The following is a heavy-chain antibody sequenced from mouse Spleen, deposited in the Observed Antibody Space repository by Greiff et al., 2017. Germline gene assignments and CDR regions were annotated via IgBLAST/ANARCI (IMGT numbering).Heavy chain of an antibody. D-gene: IGHD1-1*01. CDR3: AKSIGSSYWFAY. Sequence: EVKLQESGPELVKPGASVKVSCKASGYAFTSYNMYWVKQSHGKSLEWIGYIDPYNGGTSYNQKFKGKATLTVDKSSSTAYMHLNSLTSEDSSVYYCAKSIGSSYWFAYWGQGTLVTVSA. J-gene: IGHJ3*01. CDR2: IDPYNGGT. V-gene: IGHV1S135*01. CDR1: GYAFTSYN.